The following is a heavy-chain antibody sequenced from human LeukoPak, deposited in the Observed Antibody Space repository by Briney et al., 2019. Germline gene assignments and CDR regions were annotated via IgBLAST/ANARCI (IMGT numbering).Heavy chain of an antibody. V-gene: IGHV3-23*01. Sequence: GGSLRLSCAASGFTFSTYAMTWVRQAPGKGLEWISVISNSGDTTFYADSVKGRFTISRDISKNTLYLQMNSLRAEDTAVYYCARVLSGRGSLYDYYYYMDVWGKGTTVTISS. CDR2: ISNSGDTT. CDR3: ARVLSGRGSLYDYYYYMDV. CDR1: GFTFSTYA. J-gene: IGHJ6*03. D-gene: IGHD3-10*01.